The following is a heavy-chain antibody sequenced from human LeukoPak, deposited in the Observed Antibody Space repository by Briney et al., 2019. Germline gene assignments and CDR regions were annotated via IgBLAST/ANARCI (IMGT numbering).Heavy chain of an antibody. CDR2: IYYSGST. Sequence: PSETLSLTCTVSGGSITNYYWSWIRQPPGKGLEWIGYIYYSGSTNYNPPLKSRVTISVETSKNQFSLRLRSVTAADTAVYYCARGAEPDDYWGQGTLVTVSS. V-gene: IGHV4-59*01. CDR1: GGSITNYY. CDR3: ARGAEPDDY. J-gene: IGHJ4*02. D-gene: IGHD1-14*01.